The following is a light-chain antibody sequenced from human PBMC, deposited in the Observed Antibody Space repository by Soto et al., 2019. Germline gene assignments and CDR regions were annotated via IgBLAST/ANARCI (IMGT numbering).Light chain of an antibody. J-gene: IGKJ5*01. CDR3: QHYVERSPIT. CDR2: GAS. Sequence: EIVMTQSPATLSVSPGERGTLSCRASQSVSSRLAWYQQKPGQAPRLLISGASSRATGIPDRFSGSGSGTDFTLTISRLEPEDFALYYCQHYVERSPITFGQGTRLEIK. V-gene: IGKV3-20*01. CDR1: QSVSSR.